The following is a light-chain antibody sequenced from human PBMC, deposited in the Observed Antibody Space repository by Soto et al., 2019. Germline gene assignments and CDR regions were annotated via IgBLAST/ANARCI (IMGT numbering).Light chain of an antibody. J-gene: IGKJ4*01. CDR2: DGS. Sequence: EIVLTQSPATLSLPPGERATLSCRASQSISSYLAWYQQKPGQAPRLLIYDGSNRATGIPARFSGSGSETDFTLTISSLEPEDFASYYCQQRRSWPLTFGGGTKVEIK. V-gene: IGKV3-11*01. CDR3: QQRRSWPLT. CDR1: QSISSY.